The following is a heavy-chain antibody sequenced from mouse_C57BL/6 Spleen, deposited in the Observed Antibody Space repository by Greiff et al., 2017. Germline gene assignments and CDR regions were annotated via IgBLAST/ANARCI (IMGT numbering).Heavy chain of an antibody. CDR3: ARYSKRYFDY. D-gene: IGHD2-5*01. CDR1: GYTFTSYW. V-gene: IGHV1-69*01. Sequence: QVQLQQPGAELVMPGASVKLSCTASGYTFTSYWMPWVKQRPGQGLEWIGEIDPSVSYTNYNQKFKGKSTLTVDKSSSTAYMQLSSLTSEDSAVYYCARYSKRYFDYWGQGTTHTVSS. CDR2: IDPSVSYT. J-gene: IGHJ2*01.